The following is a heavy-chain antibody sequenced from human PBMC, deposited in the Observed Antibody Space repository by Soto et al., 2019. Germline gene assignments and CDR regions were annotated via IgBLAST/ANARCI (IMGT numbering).Heavy chain of an antibody. Sequence: QVQLRESGPGLVKPSETLSLTCNVSGGPISGYYWNWVRQPAVKGLEWIGRIYSAGTTDLNPSLKSRVIMSVHTSSNQFSLKLLSVTAADTAVYYCAANWRGAYEGLFDLWGQGTTVTVSS. CDR3: AANWRGAYEGLFDL. V-gene: IGHV4-4*07. CDR2: IYSAGTT. D-gene: IGHD1-1*01. CDR1: GGPISGYY. J-gene: IGHJ3*01.